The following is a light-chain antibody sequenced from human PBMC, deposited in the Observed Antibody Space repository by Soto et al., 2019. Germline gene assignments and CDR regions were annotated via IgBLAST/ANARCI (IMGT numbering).Light chain of an antibody. CDR3: QQTFKTPFT. V-gene: IGKV1-39*01. J-gene: IGKJ4*01. CDR1: QSISGY. Sequence: DIQMTQSPSALSASVGDRVTITCRASQSISGYLTWFQQKPGKAPKLLIHGAFRLRSGVPSRFSGSGSGTDFTLTISSLQPEDFATYYCQQTFKTPFTFGGGTKLEIK. CDR2: GAF.